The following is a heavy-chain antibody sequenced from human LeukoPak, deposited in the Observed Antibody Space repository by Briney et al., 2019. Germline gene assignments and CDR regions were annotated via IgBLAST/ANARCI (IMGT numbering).Heavy chain of an antibody. CDR2: IYYSGST. D-gene: IGHD3-3*01. Sequence: SDPLSLTCSVSVGFISCGGYYGSWSRRHPQNGLQRNWYIYYSGSTYYNPSLKIRVTLTVDPSKNQFSLKQSSVTAQDTAVYYCARATGVVITTNWFDPWGQGTLVTGSS. CDR3: ARATGVVITTNWFDP. V-gene: IGHV4-31*03. CDR1: VGFISCGGYY. J-gene: IGHJ5*02.